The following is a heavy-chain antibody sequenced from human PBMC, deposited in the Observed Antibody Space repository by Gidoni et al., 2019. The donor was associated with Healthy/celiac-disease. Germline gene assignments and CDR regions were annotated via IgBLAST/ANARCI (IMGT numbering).Heavy chain of an antibody. D-gene: IGHD6-19*01. Sequence: EVQLLESGGGLVHPGGSMRLSGAASGFPSSSYAMSWVRQAPGKGLEWVSGIRGSGDATHYADSVKGRFTISRDNSKNTLYLQMNSLRAEDTAVYYCAKDIPGVAVAGTVDCWGRGTLVTVSS. V-gene: IGHV3-23*01. CDR2: IRGSGDAT. CDR3: AKDIPGVAVAGTVDC. J-gene: IGHJ4*02. CDR1: GFPSSSYA.